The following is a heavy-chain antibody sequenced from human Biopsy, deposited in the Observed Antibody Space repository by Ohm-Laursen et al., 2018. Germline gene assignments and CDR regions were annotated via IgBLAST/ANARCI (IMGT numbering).Heavy chain of an antibody. Sequence: SVKVSCKPSGYTFTAFSVHWLRQAPGQGLEWMGWINPKSGDTDYPQNFQDRVSMTRDTSISTAYMDLSRLRSDDTAVYYCARGRRHCSGTCSRWYFDLWGRGTLVTVSS. D-gene: IGHD2-2*01. CDR3: ARGRRHCSGTCSRWYFDL. CDR2: INPKSGDT. V-gene: IGHV1-2*02. CDR1: GYTFTAFS. J-gene: IGHJ2*01.